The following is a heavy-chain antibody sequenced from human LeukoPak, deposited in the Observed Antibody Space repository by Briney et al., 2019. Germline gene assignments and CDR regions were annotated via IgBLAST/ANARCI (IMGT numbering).Heavy chain of an antibody. V-gene: IGHV4-34*01. CDR1: GGSFSGYY. J-gene: IGHJ5*02. Sequence: PSETLSLTCAVYGGSFSGYYWSWIRQPPGKGLEWIGSIYYSGSTYYNPSLKSRVTISVDTSKNQFSLKLSSVTAADTAVYYCARHGTLYYDFWSGSNWFDPWGQGTLVTVSS. D-gene: IGHD3-3*01. CDR3: ARHGTLYYDFWSGSNWFDP. CDR2: IYYSGST.